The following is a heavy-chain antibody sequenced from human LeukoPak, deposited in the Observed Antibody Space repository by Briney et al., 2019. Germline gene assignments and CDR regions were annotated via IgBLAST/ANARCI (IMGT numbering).Heavy chain of an antibody. CDR2: IWYDGSNK. Sequence: PGGSLRLSCAASGFTFSSYGMHWVRQAPGKGLEWVAVIWYDGSNKYYADSVKGRFTISRDNSKNTLYLQMNSLRAEDTAVYYCAREVEVRGQGWFDPWGQGTLVTVSS. J-gene: IGHJ5*02. CDR1: GFTFSSYG. D-gene: IGHD3-10*01. V-gene: IGHV3-33*08. CDR3: AREVEVRGQGWFDP.